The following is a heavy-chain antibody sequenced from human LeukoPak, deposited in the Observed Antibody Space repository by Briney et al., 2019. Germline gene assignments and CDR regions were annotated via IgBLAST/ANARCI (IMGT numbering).Heavy chain of an antibody. CDR3: AKDGAPIFGVATPVYYYYMDV. CDR1: GFTFSSYS. V-gene: IGHV3-30*02. CDR2: IRFDGSNK. D-gene: IGHD3-3*01. Sequence: GGSLRLSCAASGFTFSSYSMNWVRQAPGKGLEWVAFIRFDGSNKYYADSVKGRFTISGDNSKNTLYLQMNSLRGEDTAVYYCAKDGAPIFGVATPVYYYYMDVWGKGTTVTVSS. J-gene: IGHJ6*03.